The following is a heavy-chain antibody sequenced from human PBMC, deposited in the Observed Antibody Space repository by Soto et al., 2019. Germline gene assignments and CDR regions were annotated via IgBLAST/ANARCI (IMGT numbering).Heavy chain of an antibody. CDR2: ISGSGGST. CDR1: GFVFSSNP. CDR3: AKGGVTIFGVGLNWFDP. V-gene: IGHV3-23*01. D-gene: IGHD3-3*01. J-gene: IGHJ5*02. Sequence: PGGSLRPSGAASGFVFSSNPMSWVRQAPGKGLEWVSAISGSGGSTYYADSVKGRFTISRDNSKNTLYLQMNSLRAEDTAVYYCAKGGVTIFGVGLNWFDPWGQGTLVTVSS.